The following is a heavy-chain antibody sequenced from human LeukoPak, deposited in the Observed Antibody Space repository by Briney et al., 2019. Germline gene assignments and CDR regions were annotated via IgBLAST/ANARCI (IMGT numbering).Heavy chain of an antibody. Sequence: SETLSLTCAVYGGSFSGYYWSWIRQPPGKGLEWIGEINHSGSTNHNPSLKSRVTISVDTSKNQFSLKLSSVTAADTAVYYCARAVLMVYAESLFDPWGQGTLVTVSS. J-gene: IGHJ5*02. CDR2: INHSGST. V-gene: IGHV4-34*01. CDR3: ARAVLMVYAESLFDP. CDR1: GGSFSGYY. D-gene: IGHD2-8*01.